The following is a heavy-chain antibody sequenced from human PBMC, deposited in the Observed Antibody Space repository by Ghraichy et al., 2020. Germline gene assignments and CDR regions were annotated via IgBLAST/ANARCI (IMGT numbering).Heavy chain of an antibody. CDR1: GFSLKTSGAG. D-gene: IGHD1-7*01. Sequence: SGPTLVKPTQTLTLTCTFSGFSLKTSGAGVGWVRQPPGKALEWLALIFWNDDKLYSPSLTSRLTITKDTSRNKVVLTITNVDPVETGTYFCAKGARRYKWNSGGGDYYFYMDVWGKGPTVTVSS. CDR3: AKGARRYKWNSGGGDYYFYMDV. J-gene: IGHJ6*03. V-gene: IGHV2-5*01. CDR2: IFWNDDK.